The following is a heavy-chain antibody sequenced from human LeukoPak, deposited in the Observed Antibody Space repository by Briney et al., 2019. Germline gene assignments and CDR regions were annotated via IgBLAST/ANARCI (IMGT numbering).Heavy chain of an antibody. V-gene: IGHV3-23*01. Sequence: GGSLRLSCAASGFTYSSYAMSWVRQAPGKGLEWVSAISGSGGSTYYADSVKGRFTISRDNSKNTLYLQMNSLRAEDTAVYYCAKQEEGARDAFDIWGQGTMVTVSS. CDR3: AKQEEGARDAFDI. J-gene: IGHJ3*02. CDR1: GFTYSSYA. CDR2: ISGSGGST.